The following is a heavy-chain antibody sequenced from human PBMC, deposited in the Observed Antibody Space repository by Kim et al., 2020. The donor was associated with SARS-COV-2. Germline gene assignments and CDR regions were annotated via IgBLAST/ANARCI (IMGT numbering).Heavy chain of an antibody. V-gene: IGHV3-21*01. CDR3: ARDVSCWLGPARCCPVPDWLDP. Sequence: GGSLRLSCAASGFTFSSYSMNWVRQAPGKGLEWVSSIRSSSSYIYYADSVKGRFTISRDNAKNSLYLQMNSLRAEDTAVYYCARDVSCWLGPARCCPVPDWLDPWGQGTLVTVSS. CDR2: IRSSSSYI. CDR1: GFTFSSYS. D-gene: IGHD2-15*01. J-gene: IGHJ5*02.